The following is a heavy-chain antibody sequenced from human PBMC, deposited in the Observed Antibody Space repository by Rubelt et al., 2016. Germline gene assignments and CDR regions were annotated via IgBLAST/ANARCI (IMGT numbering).Heavy chain of an antibody. V-gene: IGHV4-34*01. CDR1: GGSFSGYY. J-gene: IGHJ5*02. Sequence: QVQLQQWGAGLLKPSETLSLTCAVYGGSFSGYYWSWIRQPPGKGLEWIGEINHSGSNNYNPSLKSRVTKAIDTAKNQFSLKLSPVTAADTAVYYCARGLARAAAAPRRLWFDPWGQGTLVTVSS. CDR2: INHSGSN. CDR3: ARGLARAAAAPRRLWFDP. D-gene: IGHD6-13*01.